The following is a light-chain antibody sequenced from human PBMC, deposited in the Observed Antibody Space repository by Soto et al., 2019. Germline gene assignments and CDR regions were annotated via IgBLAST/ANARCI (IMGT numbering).Light chain of an antibody. V-gene: IGLV7-43*01. J-gene: IGLJ3*02. CDR1: SGAVTSGYY. CDR3: LLYYDGALA. CDR2: DTS. Sequence: QTVVTQEPSLTVSPGGTVTVTCASSSGAVTSGYYANWFQQKPGQAPRALICDTSNTHSWTPARFSGSLLGGKAALTLSGVQPEDEATYYCLLYYDGALAFGGGTQLTVL.